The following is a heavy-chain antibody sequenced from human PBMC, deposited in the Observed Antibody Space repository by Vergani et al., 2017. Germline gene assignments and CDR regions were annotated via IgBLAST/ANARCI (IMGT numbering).Heavy chain of an antibody. Sequence: EVQPVESGGGLVKPGGSLRLSCTTSGFTFSSAWMSWVRQAPGKGLEWVARIRPKTDGETTDYAAPVKGRFTISRDDSKNTLYLQVNSLRAEDTALYFCARGGNTGSYRLFHFFDYWGQGTVVTVSS. J-gene: IGHJ4*02. D-gene: IGHD1-26*01. CDR1: GFTFSSAW. CDR2: IRPKTDGETT. CDR3: ARGGNTGSYRLFHFFDY. V-gene: IGHV3-15*01.